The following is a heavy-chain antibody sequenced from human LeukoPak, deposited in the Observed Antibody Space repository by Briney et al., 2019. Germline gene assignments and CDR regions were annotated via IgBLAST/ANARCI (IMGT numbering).Heavy chain of an antibody. D-gene: IGHD3-22*01. J-gene: IGHJ3*02. Sequence: PSETLSLTCTVSGGSISSYHWSWIRQPAGKGLEWIGRIYTNGNTNYNPSLKSRVTMSVDTSKNQFSLKLSSVTAADTAVYYCAREGGGDRSGYSRGNNRAFDIWGQGTMVTVSS. V-gene: IGHV4-4*07. CDR3: AREGGGDRSGYSRGNNRAFDI. CDR2: IYTNGNT. CDR1: GGSISSYH.